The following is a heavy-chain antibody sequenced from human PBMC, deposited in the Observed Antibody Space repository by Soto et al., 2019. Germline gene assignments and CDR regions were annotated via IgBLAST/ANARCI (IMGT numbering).Heavy chain of an antibody. V-gene: IGHV3-30*03. CDR2: MSYDGSNE. D-gene: IGHD1-26*01. Sequence: PGGSLRLSCAASGFSFSGYGMHWVRQAPGKGLEWVAVMSYDGSNEYYADSVKGRFTISRDNSENTLYLQMTSLRTEDTALYYCARGGNYLYYFDYWGQGTLVTVSS. CDR1: GFSFSGYG. CDR3: ARGGNYLYYFDY. J-gene: IGHJ4*02.